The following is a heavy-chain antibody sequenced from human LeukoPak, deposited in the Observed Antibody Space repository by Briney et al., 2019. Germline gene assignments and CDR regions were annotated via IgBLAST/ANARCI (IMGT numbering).Heavy chain of an antibody. CDR3: AKMIAAEPFDY. J-gene: IGHJ4*02. Sequence: QSGGSLRLSCAASGFTFSSYGMHWVRQAPGKGLEGVAVISYDGSNKYYADSVKGRFTTSRDNSKNTLYLQMNSLRAEDTAVYYCAKMIAAEPFDYWGQGTLVTVSS. D-gene: IGHD6-13*01. V-gene: IGHV3-30*18. CDR2: ISYDGSNK. CDR1: GFTFSSYG.